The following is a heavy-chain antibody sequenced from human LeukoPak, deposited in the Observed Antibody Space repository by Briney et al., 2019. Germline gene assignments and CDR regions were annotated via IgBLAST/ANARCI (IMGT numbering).Heavy chain of an antibody. CDR2: INPNSGGT. D-gene: IGHD6-19*01. J-gene: IGHJ5*02. CDR1: GYTFTGYY. CDR3: ARDRSGWSVNWFDP. V-gene: IGHV1-2*02. Sequence: ASVKVSCKASGYTFTGYYMHWVRQAPGQGLEGMGWINPNSGGTNYAQKFQGRVTMTRDTSISTAYMELSRLRSDDTAVYYCARDRSGWSVNWFDPWGQGTLVTVSS.